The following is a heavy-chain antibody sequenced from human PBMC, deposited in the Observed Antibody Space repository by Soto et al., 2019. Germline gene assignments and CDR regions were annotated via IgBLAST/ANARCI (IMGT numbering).Heavy chain of an antibody. J-gene: IGHJ4*02. V-gene: IGHV3-23*01. CDR1: GFSFSDDS. Sequence: EVQLLESGGGLVHPGGSLRLSCVASGFSFSDDSMTWVRQGPGRGLEWVATLTRTGTTFYADSVKGRFTISRDNSRNTLALQMFSLRAEDTARYYCAKRATTVPTPGNYFDFWGQGTLVTVSS. CDR2: LTRTGTT. D-gene: IGHD2-15*01. CDR3: AKRATTVPTPGNYFDF.